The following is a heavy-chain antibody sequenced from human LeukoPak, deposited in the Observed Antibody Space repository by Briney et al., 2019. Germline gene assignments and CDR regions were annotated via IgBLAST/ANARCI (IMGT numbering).Heavy chain of an antibody. CDR2: ILYDGSNK. V-gene: IGHV3-30-3*01. D-gene: IGHD6-13*01. Sequence: PGRSLRLSCVVSGFTFSSYTMHWVRQAPGKGLEWVGVILYDGSNKYYADSVKGRFTISRGNSKNTLYMQVNSLRAEDTAVYYCAREIPRGSSFDYWGQGTLVTVSS. J-gene: IGHJ4*02. CDR3: AREIPRGSSFDY. CDR1: GFTFSSYT.